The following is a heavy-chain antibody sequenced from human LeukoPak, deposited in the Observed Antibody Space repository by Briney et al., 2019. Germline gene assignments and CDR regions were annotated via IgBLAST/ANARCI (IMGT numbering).Heavy chain of an antibody. CDR3: ARAGIAVAGSENWFDP. D-gene: IGHD6-19*01. Sequence: ASVKVSCKASGGTFSSYAISWVRQAPGQGLEWMGGIIPIFGTANYAQKFQGRVTITADESTSTAYMELSSLRSEDTAVYYCARAGIAVAGSENWFDPWGQGTPVTVSS. J-gene: IGHJ5*02. CDR1: GGTFSSYA. CDR2: IIPIFGTA. V-gene: IGHV1-69*13.